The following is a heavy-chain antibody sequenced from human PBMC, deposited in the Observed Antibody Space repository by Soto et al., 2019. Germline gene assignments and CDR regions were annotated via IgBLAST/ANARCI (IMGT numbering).Heavy chain of an antibody. D-gene: IGHD1-7*01. CDR2: ISSSSGYI. Sequence: GGFLRLSCAASGFTFSSYSRNWVRQAPGKGLEWVSSISSSSGYIYYADSVKGRFTISRDNAKNSLYLQMNSLRAEDTAVYYCAREGNWNYLLDAFDIWGQGTMVTVSS. CDR3: AREGNWNYLLDAFDI. J-gene: IGHJ3*02. CDR1: GFTFSSYS. V-gene: IGHV3-21*01.